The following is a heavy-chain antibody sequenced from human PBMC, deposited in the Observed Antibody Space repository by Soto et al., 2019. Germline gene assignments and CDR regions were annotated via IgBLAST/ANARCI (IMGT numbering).Heavy chain of an antibody. V-gene: IGHV3-33*01. D-gene: IGHD4-17*01. J-gene: IGHJ6*02. CDR2: IWYDGSNK. Sequence: QVHLAESGGGVVQPGSSLRLSCAASGFTFGSYGMHWVRRAPGKGLEWVAVIWYDGSNKYYADSVKVRFTISRDNSKNTLFLQMNSLRGEDTAVYYCARAVYGDYESYYGMDVWGQGTTVTVSS. CDR3: ARAVYGDYESYYGMDV. CDR1: GFTFGSYG.